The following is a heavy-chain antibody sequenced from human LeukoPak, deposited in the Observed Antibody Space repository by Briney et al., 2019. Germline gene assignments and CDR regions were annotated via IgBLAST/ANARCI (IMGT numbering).Heavy chain of an antibody. CDR1: GGSISSYY. J-gene: IGHJ4*02. CDR2: IYYSGST. D-gene: IGHD3-22*01. Sequence: SETLSLTCTVSGGSISSYYWSWIRRPPGKGLEWIGYIYYSGSTNYNPSLKSRVTISVDTSKNQFSLKLSSVTAADTAVYYCARSDYYDSSGYSLGYWGQGTLVTVSS. V-gene: IGHV4-59*08. CDR3: ARSDYYDSSGYSLGY.